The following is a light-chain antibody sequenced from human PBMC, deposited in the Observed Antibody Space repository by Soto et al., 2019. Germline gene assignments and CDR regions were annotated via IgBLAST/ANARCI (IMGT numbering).Light chain of an antibody. CDR1: QSISIY. Sequence: EIVLTQSPATLSLSPGERATLSCRASQSISIYLAWYQQKPGQAPRLLIYDVFNRATGIAARFSGSGSGREFTLTISSLQSEDSALYYCQQYSNWPTFGQGTRLEIK. CDR3: QQYSNWPT. CDR2: DVF. J-gene: IGKJ5*01. V-gene: IGKV3-11*02.